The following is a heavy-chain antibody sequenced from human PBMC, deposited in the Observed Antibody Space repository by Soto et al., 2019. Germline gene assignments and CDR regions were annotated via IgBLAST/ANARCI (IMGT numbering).Heavy chain of an antibody. CDR1: GFTFSGSA. Sequence: GGSLRLSCAASGFTFSGSAMHWVRQASGKGLEWVGRIRSKANSYATAYAAPVKGRFTISRDDSKNTAYLQMNSLKTEDTAVYYCTRFIVGATTIDYWGQGTLVTVSS. D-gene: IGHD1-26*01. CDR2: IRSKANSYAT. V-gene: IGHV3-73*01. CDR3: TRFIVGATTIDY. J-gene: IGHJ4*02.